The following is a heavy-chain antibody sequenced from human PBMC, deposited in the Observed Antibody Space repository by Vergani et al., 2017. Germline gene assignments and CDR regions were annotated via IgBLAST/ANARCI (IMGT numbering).Heavy chain of an antibody. CDR2: IIPILGIA. CDR1: GGTFSSYT. J-gene: IGHJ6*02. Sequence: QVQLVQSGAEVKKPGSSVKVSCKASGGTFSSYTISWVRQAPGQGLEWMGRIIPILGIANYAQKFQGRVTMTRDTSTSTVYMELSSLRSEDTAVYYCARDRGITRGTYYYYYYGMDVWGQGTTVTVSS. CDR3: ARDRGITRGTYYYYYYGMDV. D-gene: IGHD3-10*01. V-gene: IGHV1-69*08.